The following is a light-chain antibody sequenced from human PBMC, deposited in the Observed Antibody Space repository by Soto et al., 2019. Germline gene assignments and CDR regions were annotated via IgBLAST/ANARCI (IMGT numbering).Light chain of an antibody. V-gene: IGKV1-39*01. CDR1: QSISTY. J-gene: IGKJ1*01. CDR2: AAS. CDR3: QQCYSSPRT. Sequence: DIQITQSPSSLSASVGDRVTITCRASQSISTYLNWYQQKVGRAPTLLIYAASSLQSGVPSRFSGGGSGTDFTLTISSLQPEDFAMYFCQQCYSSPRTFGQGTKVDIK.